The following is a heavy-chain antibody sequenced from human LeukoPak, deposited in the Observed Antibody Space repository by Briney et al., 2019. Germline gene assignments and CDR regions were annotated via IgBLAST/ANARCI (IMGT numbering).Heavy chain of an antibody. CDR2: IYYSGST. V-gene: IGHV4-30-4*01. CDR3: ATCSMVRGVITFDY. D-gene: IGHD3-10*01. J-gene: IGHJ4*02. Sequence: SETLSLTCTVSGGSISSGDYYWSWIRQPPGKGLEWIGYIYYSGSTYYNPSLKSRVTISVDTSKKQFSLKLSSVTAADTAVYYCATCSMVRGVITFDYWGQGTLVTVSS. CDR1: GGSISSGDYY.